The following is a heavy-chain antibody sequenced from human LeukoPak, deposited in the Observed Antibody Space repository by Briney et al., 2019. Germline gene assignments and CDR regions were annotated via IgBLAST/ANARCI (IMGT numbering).Heavy chain of an antibody. V-gene: IGHV2-5*01. CDR1: GSSSTTSGAG. Sequence: SGPTLLHPPPTLTLTCTLTGSSSTTSGAGVGWIRQPPGKALAWLALIYWNDDARYTGSPKSRLNITKNTSKNQVVLTMATLAPVDTGTYYCAHISTRSYYFDYGGQGTLATVS. D-gene: IGHD3-3*01. J-gene: IGHJ4*02. CDR3: AHISTRSYYFDY. CDR2: IYWNDDA.